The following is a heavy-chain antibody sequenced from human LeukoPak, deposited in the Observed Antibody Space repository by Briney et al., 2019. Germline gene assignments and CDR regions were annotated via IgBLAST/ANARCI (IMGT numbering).Heavy chain of an antibody. J-gene: IGHJ4*02. Sequence: GGSPRLSCAASGFTFSGSAMHWVRQASGKGLEWVGRIRSKANSYATAYAASVKGRFTISRDDSKNTAYLQMNSLKTEDTAVYYCTRGYCSGGSCYTARYWGQGTLVTVSS. CDR3: TRGYCSGGSCYTARY. CDR2: IRSKANSYAT. D-gene: IGHD2-15*01. CDR1: GFTFSGSA. V-gene: IGHV3-73*01.